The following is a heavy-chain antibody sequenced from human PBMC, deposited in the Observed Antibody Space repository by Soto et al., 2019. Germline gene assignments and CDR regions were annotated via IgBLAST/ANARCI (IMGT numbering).Heavy chain of an antibody. D-gene: IGHD3-10*01. CDR3: ARDTGSGSYLNYYYYGMDV. CDR1: GGSISSGGYY. Sequence: QVQLQESGPGLVKPSQTLSLTCTVSGGSISSGGYYWSWIRQHPGKGLEWIGYIYYSGSTYYNPSLKRRVTISVDTSKNQFSLKLSSVTAADTAVYYCARDTGSGSYLNYYYYGMDVWGQGTTVTVSS. J-gene: IGHJ6*02. CDR2: IYYSGST. V-gene: IGHV4-31*03.